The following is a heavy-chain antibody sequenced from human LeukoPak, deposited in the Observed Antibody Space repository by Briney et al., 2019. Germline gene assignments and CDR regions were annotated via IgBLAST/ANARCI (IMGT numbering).Heavy chain of an antibody. CDR1: GFTFSNAW. Sequence: PGGSLRLSCAASGFTFSNAWMSWVRQAPGKGLEWVGHIKSKAAGGTTDFAAPVKGRFTISRDDSENTLYLQMNSLKSEDTAVYYCATLPGVSPTSWGQGTLVTVSS. D-gene: IGHD7-27*01. CDR3: ATLPGVSPTS. CDR2: IKSKAAGGTT. J-gene: IGHJ5*02. V-gene: IGHV3-15*01.